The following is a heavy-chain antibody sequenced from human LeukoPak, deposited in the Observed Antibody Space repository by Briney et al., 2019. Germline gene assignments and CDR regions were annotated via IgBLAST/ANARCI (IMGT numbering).Heavy chain of an antibody. D-gene: IGHD3-22*01. Sequence: ASVKVSCKASGGTFSSYAISWVRQAPGQGLEWMGGIIPIFGTANYAQKFQGRVTITAGESTSTAYMELSSLRSEDTAVYYCARSHRVPYYYDSSGYYQSFDYWGQGTLVTVSS. J-gene: IGHJ4*02. CDR3: ARSHRVPYYYDSSGYYQSFDY. V-gene: IGHV1-69*13. CDR2: IIPIFGTA. CDR1: GGTFSSYA.